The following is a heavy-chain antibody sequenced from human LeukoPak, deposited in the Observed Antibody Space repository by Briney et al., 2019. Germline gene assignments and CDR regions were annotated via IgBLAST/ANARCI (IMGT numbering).Heavy chain of an antibody. J-gene: IGHJ4*02. V-gene: IGHV4-34*01. CDR3: ALSGWSIDY. D-gene: IGHD6-19*01. CDR1: GGSFSGYY. Sequence: SETLSLTGAVYGGSFSGYYWSWIRQPPGKGLEWIGEINHSGSTNYNPSLKSRVTISVDTSKNQFSLKLSSVTAADTAVYYCALSGWSIDYWGQGTLVTVSS. CDR2: INHSGST.